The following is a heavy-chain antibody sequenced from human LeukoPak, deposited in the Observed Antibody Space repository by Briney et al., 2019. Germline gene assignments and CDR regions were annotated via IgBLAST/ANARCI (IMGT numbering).Heavy chain of an antibody. J-gene: IGHJ3*02. CDR1: GFTFSSYW. Sequence: PGGSLRLSCAASGFTFSSYWMSWVRQAPGKGLEWVANIKQDGSEKYYVDSVKGRFTISRDSAKNSLYLQMNSLRAEDTAVYYCARDRGPTDRGAFDIWGQGTMVTVSS. V-gene: IGHV3-7*01. CDR3: ARDRGPTDRGAFDI. D-gene: IGHD2-21*02. CDR2: IKQDGSEK.